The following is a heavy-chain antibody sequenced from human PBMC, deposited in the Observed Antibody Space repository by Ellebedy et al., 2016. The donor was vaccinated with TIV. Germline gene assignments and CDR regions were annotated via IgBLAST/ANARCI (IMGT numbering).Heavy chain of an antibody. CDR2: ISYDGSNK. J-gene: IGHJ4*02. Sequence: GESLKISXAASGFTFSSYAMHWVRQAPGKGLEWVAVISYDGSNKYYADSVKGRFTISRDNSKNTLYLQMNSLRAEDTAVYYCATQGRRVYYFDYWGQGTLVTVSS. CDR3: ATQGRRVYYFDY. V-gene: IGHV3-30-3*01. CDR1: GFTFSSYA. D-gene: IGHD6-13*01.